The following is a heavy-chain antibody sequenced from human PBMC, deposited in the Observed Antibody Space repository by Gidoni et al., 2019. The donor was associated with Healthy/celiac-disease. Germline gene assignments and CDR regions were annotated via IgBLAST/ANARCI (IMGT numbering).Heavy chain of an antibody. J-gene: IGHJ5*02. V-gene: IGHV3-21*01. Sequence: EVQLVESGGGLVKPGGSLRLSCAASGFTFSRYSMNWVRQAPGKGLEWVSSISSSSSYIYYADSVKGRFTISRDNAKNSLYLQMNSLRAEDTAVYYCAPNPYGVPAANWFDPWGQGTLVTVSS. CDR1: GFTFSRYS. CDR3: APNPYGVPAANWFDP. CDR2: ISSSSSYI. D-gene: IGHD2-2*01.